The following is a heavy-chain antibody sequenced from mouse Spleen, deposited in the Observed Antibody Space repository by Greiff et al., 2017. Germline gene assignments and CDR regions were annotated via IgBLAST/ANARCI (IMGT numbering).Heavy chain of an antibody. V-gene: IGHV1-50*01. D-gene: IGHD3-3*01. CDR3: ARGKESYDWVDY. J-gene: IGHJ2*01. Sequence: VQLQQPGAELVKPGASVKLSCKASGYTFTSYWMQWVKQRPGQGLEWIGEIDPSDSYTNYNQKFKGKATLTVDTSSSTAYMQLSSLTSEDSAVYYCARGKESYDWVDYWGQGTTLTVSS. CDR1: GYTFTSYW. CDR2: IDPSDSYT.